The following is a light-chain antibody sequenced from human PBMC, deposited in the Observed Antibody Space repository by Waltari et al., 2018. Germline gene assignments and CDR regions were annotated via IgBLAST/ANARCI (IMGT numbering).Light chain of an antibody. CDR3: SSKTSSSTVV. V-gene: IGLV2-14*03. CDR2: DVS. CDR1: SSDVGGRNC. Sequence: QSALPHPAPVSGSPAQPVTISSTGTSSDVGGRNCSAWYQHHPGKAPKLLVFDVSNRPSGASNRFSGSKSGNTASLTIAGLQAGDEADYYCSSKTSSSTVVFGGGTKLTVL. J-gene: IGLJ2*01.